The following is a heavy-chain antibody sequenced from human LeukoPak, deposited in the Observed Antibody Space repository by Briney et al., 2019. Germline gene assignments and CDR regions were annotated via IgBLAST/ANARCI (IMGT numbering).Heavy chain of an antibody. CDR2: INHSGST. D-gene: IGHD3-9*01. CDR3: ARLRYYDILTGYWRAFDI. Sequence: PSETLSLTCAVYGGSFSGYYWNWIRPPPGKGLEWIGEINHSGSTNYNPSLKSRVTISVDTSKNQFSLKLSSVTAADTAVYYCARLRYYDILTGYWRAFDIWGQGTMVTVSS. CDR1: GGSFSGYY. J-gene: IGHJ3*02. V-gene: IGHV4-34*01.